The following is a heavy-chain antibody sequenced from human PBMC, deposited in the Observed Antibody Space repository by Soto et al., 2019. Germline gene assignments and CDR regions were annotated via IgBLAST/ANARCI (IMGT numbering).Heavy chain of an antibody. Sequence: QVQVVESGGGVVQPGKSLRLSCTASGFIFSDYGVHWARQAPGKGLQWVAFISNNGSNEYYADSVKGRFTISRDNSKNTVYLQMKSLRPEDTAVYYCVPNFDYWGQGTLVTVSP. J-gene: IGHJ4*02. CDR3: VPNFDY. CDR1: GFIFSDYG. V-gene: IGHV3-30-3*01. CDR2: ISNNGSNE.